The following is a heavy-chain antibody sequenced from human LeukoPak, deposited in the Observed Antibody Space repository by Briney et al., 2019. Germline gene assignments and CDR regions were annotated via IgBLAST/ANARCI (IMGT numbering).Heavy chain of an antibody. D-gene: IGHD3-3*01. V-gene: IGHV3-33*06. J-gene: IGHJ4*02. CDR2: IWYDGSNK. CDR1: GFTFSSYG. CDR3: AKEGQYYAAFFDS. Sequence: GGSLRLSCAASGFTFSSYGMHWVRQAPGKGLEWVAVIWYDGSNKYYADSVKGRFTISRDNSKNTLYLQMNSLRAEDTAVYYCAKEGQYYAAFFDSWDRGTVVSVSS.